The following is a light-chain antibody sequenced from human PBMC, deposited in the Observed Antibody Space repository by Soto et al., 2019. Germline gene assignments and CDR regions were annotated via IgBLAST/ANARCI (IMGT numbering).Light chain of an antibody. CDR3: SSYTSSSTL. CDR1: SSDVGGYNY. J-gene: IGLJ2*01. Sequence: QSVLTQPASVSGSPGQSITISCPGTSSDVGGYNYVSWYQQHPGKAPKLMIYDVSYRPSGVSNRFSGSKSGNTASLTISGLQAEDEADYYCSSYTSSSTLFGGGTKLTVL. V-gene: IGLV2-14*01. CDR2: DVS.